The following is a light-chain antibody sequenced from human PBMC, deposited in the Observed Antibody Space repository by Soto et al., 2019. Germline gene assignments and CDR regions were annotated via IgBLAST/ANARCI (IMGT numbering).Light chain of an antibody. CDR1: SSDVGGYKY. CDR2: EVS. CDR3: SSFTSTTTYVI. Sequence: QSALTQPASVSGSPGQSITISCIGTSSDVGGYKYVSWYQQQPGKAPKLPIYEVSNRPSGVSNRFSGSKSGNTASLTISGLQADDEADYYCSSFTSTTTYVIFGGGTKLTVL. V-gene: IGLV2-14*03. J-gene: IGLJ2*01.